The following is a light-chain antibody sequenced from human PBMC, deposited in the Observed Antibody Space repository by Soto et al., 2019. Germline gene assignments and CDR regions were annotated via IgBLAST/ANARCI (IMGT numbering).Light chain of an antibody. Sequence: QSVLTQPPSASGTPGQRVTISCSGSSSNIGSNTVNWYHQLPGTAPKLLIYSSDQRPSGVPDRFSDSKSGTSASLAISGLQSEDEGDYYCAAWDDSLNGPVFGGGTQLTVL. CDR3: AAWDDSLNGPV. CDR2: SSD. J-gene: IGLJ2*01. V-gene: IGLV1-44*01. CDR1: SSNIGSNT.